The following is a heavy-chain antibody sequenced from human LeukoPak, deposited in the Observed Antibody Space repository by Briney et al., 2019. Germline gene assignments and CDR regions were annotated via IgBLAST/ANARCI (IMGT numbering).Heavy chain of an antibody. CDR2: IYSDNT. Sequence: GGSLRLSCTVSGFTVSSNSMSWVRQAPGKGLEWVSFIYSDNTHYSDSEKGRFTISRDNSKNTLYLQMNSLRAEDTAVYYCARRAGAYSHPYWGQGTLVTVSS. V-gene: IGHV3-53*01. CDR3: ARRAGAYSHPY. J-gene: IGHJ4*02. D-gene: IGHD4/OR15-4a*01. CDR1: GFTVSSNS.